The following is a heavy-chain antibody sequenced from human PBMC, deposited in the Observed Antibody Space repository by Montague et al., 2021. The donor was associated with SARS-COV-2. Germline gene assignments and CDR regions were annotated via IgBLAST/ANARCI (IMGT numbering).Heavy chain of an antibody. J-gene: IGHJ6*02. Sequence: SETLSLTCTVSGGSISSSSYYWGWIRQPPGKGLEWIGSIYYSGSTYHXXXLKSRVTISVDTSKNQFSLKLRSVTAADTAVYYCARDTRITMIVVVQGYGMDVWGQGTTVTVSS. D-gene: IGHD3-22*01. V-gene: IGHV4-39*07. CDR1: GGSISSSSYY. CDR2: IYYSGST. CDR3: ARDTRITMIVVVQGYGMDV.